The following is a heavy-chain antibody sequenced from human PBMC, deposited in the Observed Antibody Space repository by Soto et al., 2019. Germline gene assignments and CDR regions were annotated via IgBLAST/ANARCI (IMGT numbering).Heavy chain of an antibody. J-gene: IGHJ4*02. V-gene: IGHV4-59*01. CDR3: ARLGSSGFFDY. D-gene: IGHD6-19*01. CDR1: GGSISSYY. Sequence: SETLSLTCTVSGGSISSYYWSWIRQPPGKGLEWIGYIYYSGSTNYNPSLKSRVTISVDTSKNQFSLKLSSVTAADTAVYYCARLGSSGFFDYWGQGTLVTVSS. CDR2: IYYSGST.